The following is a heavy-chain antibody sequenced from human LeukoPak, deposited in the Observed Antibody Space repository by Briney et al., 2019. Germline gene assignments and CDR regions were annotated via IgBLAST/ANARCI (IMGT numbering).Heavy chain of an antibody. CDR2: ISYDGSNK. CDR3: AKVGSSSSWYRYYYYYYMDV. CDR1: GFTFSSYG. J-gene: IGHJ6*03. V-gene: IGHV3-30*18. D-gene: IGHD6-13*01. Sequence: GGSLRLSCAASGFTFSSYGMHWVRQAPGKGLEWVAVISYDGSNKYYADSVKGRFTISRDNSKNTLYLQMNSLRAEDTAVYYCAKVGSSSSWYRYYYYYYMDVWGKGTTVTVSS.